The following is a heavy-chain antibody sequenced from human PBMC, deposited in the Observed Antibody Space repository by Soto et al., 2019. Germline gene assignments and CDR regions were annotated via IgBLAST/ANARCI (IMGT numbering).Heavy chain of an antibody. CDR1: GFIVSDTY. Sequence: EVQLVESGGGLVQPGGSVRLSCTASGFIVSDTYMNWVRQAPGKGLEWVSVISNRGDTHYADSVRGRFSLSRDIADNTLHLQMNNLRVEDTAVYYCAREPRYCRGGSCSITGDAFDIWGQGTMVTVSS. D-gene: IGHD2-15*01. J-gene: IGHJ3*02. CDR3: AREPRYCRGGSCSITGDAFDI. CDR2: ISNRGDT. V-gene: IGHV3-66*01.